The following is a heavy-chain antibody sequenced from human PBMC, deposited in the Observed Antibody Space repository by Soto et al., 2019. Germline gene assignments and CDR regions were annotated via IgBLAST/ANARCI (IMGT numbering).Heavy chain of an antibody. Sequence: RGSLRLSCAASGYTVSRDAMPWVREATGKGLEWVAIIRSSGDGTYYVDSVKGRFTISRDNSRNTLNLQMNSLRAEDTAVYYCAKNGDFWSWGIDVWGQRTTVTVSS. CDR2: IRSSGDGT. D-gene: IGHD3-3*01. CDR1: GYTVSRDA. CDR3: AKNGDFWSWGIDV. J-gene: IGHJ6*02. V-gene: IGHV3-23*01.